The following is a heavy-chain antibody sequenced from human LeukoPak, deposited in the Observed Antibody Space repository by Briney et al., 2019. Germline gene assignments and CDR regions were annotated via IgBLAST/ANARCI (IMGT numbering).Heavy chain of an antibody. CDR3: AQGDPDARYAIDM. D-gene: IGHD2-21*01. CDR2: IRYDGSNI. V-gene: IGHV3-30*02. CDR1: VFTFSGYG. Sequence: GGSLRLSRATSVFTFSGYGMHWVRQAAGKGLEWVAFIRYDGSNIYYADSVKGRFTISRDNSKNTLYLQMNSLRAEDMAVYYCAQGDPDARYAIDMWGQRTMVTVSS. J-gene: IGHJ3*02.